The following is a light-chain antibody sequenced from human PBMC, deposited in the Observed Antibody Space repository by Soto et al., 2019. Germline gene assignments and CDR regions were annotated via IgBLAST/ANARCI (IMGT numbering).Light chain of an antibody. J-gene: IGKJ4*01. CDR3: QQHANYPIT. CDR1: RNIGSW. Sequence: DIQMTQSPSTLSASIGVRVTITCRASRNIGSWLAWYQQKAGKAPNLLIYKASTLETGVPSRFSGSASGTEFTLTISSLQPDDFATYYCQQHANYPITFGGGTKVEI. V-gene: IGKV1-5*03. CDR2: KAS.